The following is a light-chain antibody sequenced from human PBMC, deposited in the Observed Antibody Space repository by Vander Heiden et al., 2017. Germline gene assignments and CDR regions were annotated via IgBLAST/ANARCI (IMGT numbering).Light chain of an antibody. CDR1: TGAVTSGHY. CDR3: LLSYNGVRV. J-gene: IGLJ2*01. CDR2: ETS. V-gene: IGLV7-46*01. Sequence: QAVVTQEPSLTVSPGGTVTLTRGSSTGAVTSGHYPYWFQQRPGQAPRTLIYETSNKHSWAPARFSGSLLGGKAALTLSGAQPEDEAAYYCLLSYNGVRVFGGGTKLTVL.